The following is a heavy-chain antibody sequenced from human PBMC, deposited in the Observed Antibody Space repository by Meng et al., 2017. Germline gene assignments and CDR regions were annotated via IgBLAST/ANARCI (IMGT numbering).Heavy chain of an antibody. V-gene: IGHV3-30*01. Sequence: GESLKISCAASGFTFSSYAMHWVRQAPGKGLEWVAVISYDGSNKYYADSVKGRFTISRDNSKNTLYLQMNSLRAEDTAVYYCADDSGSYFQGAFDIWGQGKRV. D-gene: IGHD1-26*01. J-gene: IGHJ3*02. CDR3: ADDSGSYFQGAFDI. CDR1: GFTFSSYA. CDR2: ISYDGSNK.